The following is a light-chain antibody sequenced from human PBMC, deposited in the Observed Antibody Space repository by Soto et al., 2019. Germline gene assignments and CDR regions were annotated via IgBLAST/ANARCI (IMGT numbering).Light chain of an antibody. Sequence: ESVLTQSPGTLSLSPGERATLSCRGSQNIKSNYLAWYRQNPGQAPRLLIYGASNRAAGVPGRFSGSGSGTDFTLTITRLEPEDFAVYYCQQYGTSLRGTFGQGTKVEIK. J-gene: IGKJ1*01. CDR1: QNIKSNY. V-gene: IGKV3-20*01. CDR2: GAS. CDR3: QQYGTSLRGT.